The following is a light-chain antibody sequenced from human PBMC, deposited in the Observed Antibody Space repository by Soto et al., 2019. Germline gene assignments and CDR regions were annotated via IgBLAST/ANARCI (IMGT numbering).Light chain of an antibody. J-gene: IGLJ2*01. CDR1: SSDIGGYNY. CDR2: EVV. CDR3: SSYTSSSTVV. V-gene: IGLV2-14*01. Sequence: QYALTQPASVSGSPGQSITISCTGPSSDIGGYNYVSWYQQHPGKAPKLMIYEVVNRPSGLSYRFSGSKSGNTASLTISGLQAEDEADYYCSSYTSSSTVVFGGGTKLTVL.